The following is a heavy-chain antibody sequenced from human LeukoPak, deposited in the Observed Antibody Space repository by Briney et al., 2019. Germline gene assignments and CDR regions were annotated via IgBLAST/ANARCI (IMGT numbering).Heavy chain of an antibody. Sequence: SETLSLTCTVSGGSISSGSYYWSWIRQPAGKGLEWIGRIYTSGSTNYNPSLKSRVTISVDTSKNQFSLKLSSVTAADTAVYYCAREVITIFGAVTHYNWSDPWGQGTLVTVSS. J-gene: IGHJ5*02. CDR2: IYTSGST. V-gene: IGHV4-61*02. CDR3: AREVITIFGAVTHYNWSDP. CDR1: GGSISSGSYY. D-gene: IGHD3-3*01.